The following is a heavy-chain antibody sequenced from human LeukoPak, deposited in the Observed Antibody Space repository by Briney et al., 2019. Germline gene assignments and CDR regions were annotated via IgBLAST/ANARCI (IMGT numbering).Heavy chain of an antibody. J-gene: IGHJ4*02. V-gene: IGHV4-59*01. CDR2: IYYSGST. CDR1: GGSISSYY. Sequence: PSETLSLTCTVSGGSISSYYWSWIRQPPGKGLEWIGYIYYSGSTSYNPSLKSRVTISVDTSKNHFSLKLSSVTAADTAVYYCARVTQTDYDFDYWGQGTLVTVSS. CDR3: ARVTQTDYDFDY. D-gene: IGHD4-17*01.